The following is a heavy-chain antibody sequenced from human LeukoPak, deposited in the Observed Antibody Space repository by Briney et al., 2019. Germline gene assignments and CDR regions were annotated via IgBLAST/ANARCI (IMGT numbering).Heavy chain of an antibody. CDR3: ARFEEQQLANNWFDP. V-gene: IGHV5-51*01. J-gene: IGHJ5*02. Sequence: GESLKISCKGSGYSFTSYWIGWVRQMPGKGLEWMGIIYPGDSDTRYSPSFQGQVTISADKSISTAYLQWSSLKASDTAMYYCARFEEQQLANNWFDPWGQGTLVTVSS. CDR1: GYSFTSYW. CDR2: IYPGDSDT. D-gene: IGHD6-13*01.